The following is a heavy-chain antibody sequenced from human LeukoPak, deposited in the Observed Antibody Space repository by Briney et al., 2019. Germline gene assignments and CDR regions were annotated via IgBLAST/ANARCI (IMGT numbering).Heavy chain of an antibody. D-gene: IGHD3-16*01. CDR2: IWNDGSKK. J-gene: IGHJ4*02. Sequence: PGGSLRLSCAASGFTFSSYAMSWVRQAPGKGLEWVAVIWNDGSKKFYADSVKGRFTISRDNSKNTLYLQMNRLRAEDTAVYYCARDSLGGDYWGQGTLVTVSS. CDR3: ARDSLGGDY. CDR1: GFTFSSYA. V-gene: IGHV3-33*08.